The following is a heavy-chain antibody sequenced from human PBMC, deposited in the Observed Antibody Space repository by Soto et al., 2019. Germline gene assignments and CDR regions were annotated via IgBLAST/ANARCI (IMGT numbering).Heavy chain of an antibody. V-gene: IGHV3-21*06. Sequence: RLSCTAYCFNFTTYSMNWVRQAPGKGLEWVSSISSTTNYIYYGDSMKGRFTISRDNAKNSLYLEMNSLRAEDTAVYYCARESEDLTSNFDYWGQGTLVTVSS. J-gene: IGHJ4*02. CDR2: ISSTTNYI. CDR1: CFNFTTYS. CDR3: ARESEDLTSNFDY.